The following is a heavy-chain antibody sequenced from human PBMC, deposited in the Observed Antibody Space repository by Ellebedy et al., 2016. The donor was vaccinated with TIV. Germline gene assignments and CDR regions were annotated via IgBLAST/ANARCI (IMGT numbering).Heavy chain of an antibody. CDR3: ARVRRLYGYCSGGSCRYYFDY. J-gene: IGHJ4*02. V-gene: IGHV4-59*12. Sequence: SETLSLXXTVSGGSISSYYWSWIRQPPGKGLEWIGYIYYSGSTNYNPSLKSRVTISVDTSKNQFSLKLSSVTAADTAVYYCARVRRLYGYCSGGSCRYYFDYWGQGTLVTVSS. CDR1: GGSISSYY. CDR2: IYYSGST. D-gene: IGHD2-15*01.